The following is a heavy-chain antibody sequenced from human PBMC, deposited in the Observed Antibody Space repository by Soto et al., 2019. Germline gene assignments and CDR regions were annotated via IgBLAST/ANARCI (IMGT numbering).Heavy chain of an antibody. D-gene: IGHD2-15*01. CDR2: IKTSAGGGTT. J-gene: IGHJ6*02. V-gene: IGHV3-15*07. CDR1: GFSSNEAG. CDR3: TTGSVEGI. Sequence: EVQLVESAGGLVKPGGSLRLSCVASGFSSNEAGMNWVRQAPGQGLEWVGRIKTSAGGGTTNYAAPVQGRFTISRDDSKNTLYLHMNSLRTEDTAIYYCTTGSVEGIWGQGTTVIVSS.